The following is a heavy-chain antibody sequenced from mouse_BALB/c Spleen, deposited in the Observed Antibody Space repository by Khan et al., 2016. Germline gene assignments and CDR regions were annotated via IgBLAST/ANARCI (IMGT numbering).Heavy chain of an antibody. CDR1: GYSITSDYA. CDR2: ISYSGST. V-gene: IGHV3-2*02. J-gene: IGHJ1*01. Sequence: EVQLQESGPGLVKPSQSLSLTCTVTGYSITSDYAWNWIRQFPGNKLEWMGYISYSGSTSYNPSLKSRIPITRDTSKNQFFLQLNSVTTEDTATYYCARGRYYGSRGYFDVWGAGTTVTVSS. CDR3: ARGRYYGSRGYFDV. D-gene: IGHD1-1*01.